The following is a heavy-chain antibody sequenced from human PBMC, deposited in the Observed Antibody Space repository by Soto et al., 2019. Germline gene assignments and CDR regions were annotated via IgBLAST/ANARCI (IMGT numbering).Heavy chain of an antibody. Sequence: EVQLVESEGGLVQRGGSLRLSCAGSGFTFNYYWMHWVRQAPGKGLVWVSHIHSDGSSTTYADSVKGRFTISRDNAKNTLYLQMNSLRAEDTAVYYCARGDKGGFDLWGQGTTVTVSS. D-gene: IGHD2-21*02. V-gene: IGHV3-74*01. CDR2: IHSDGSST. CDR1: GFTFNYYW. J-gene: IGHJ3*01. CDR3: ARGDKGGFDL.